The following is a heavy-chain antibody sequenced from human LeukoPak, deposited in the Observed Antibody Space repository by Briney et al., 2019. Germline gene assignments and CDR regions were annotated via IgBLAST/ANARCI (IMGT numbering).Heavy chain of an antibody. CDR1: GGSISSFF. V-gene: IGHV4-59*01. Sequence: SETLSLTCTVSGGSISSFFWSWIRQPTGKGLEWVGSMHYRGDTKYNPSLKSRVSLSIDTSKQQCSLRLSSVTAADTAVYYCARDLELERNRWNYFESWGQGTLVTVSS. CDR2: MHYRGDT. J-gene: IGHJ4*02. D-gene: IGHD1-1*01. CDR3: ARDLELERNRWNYFES.